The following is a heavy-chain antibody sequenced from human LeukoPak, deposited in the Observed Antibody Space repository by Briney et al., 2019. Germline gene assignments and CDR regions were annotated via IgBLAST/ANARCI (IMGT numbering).Heavy chain of an antibody. CDR1: GFTVSSTY. Sequence: SGGSLRLSCAASGFTVSSTYMNWVRQAPGKGLEWVSIIYSAGSTYYADSVKGRFTISRDNAKNSLYLQMNSLRAEDTAVYYCARDLAAGSVIGWFDPWGQGTLVTVSS. CDR2: IYSAGST. D-gene: IGHD6-13*01. V-gene: IGHV3-66*01. CDR3: ARDLAAGSVIGWFDP. J-gene: IGHJ5*02.